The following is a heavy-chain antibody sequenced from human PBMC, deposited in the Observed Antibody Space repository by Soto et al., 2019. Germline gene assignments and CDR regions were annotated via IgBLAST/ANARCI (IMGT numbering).Heavy chain of an antibody. CDR1: GFTFSSYS. CDR3: ARVGSAGGDSPII. Sequence: PGGSLRLSCAASGFTFSSYSMNWVRQAPGKGLEWVSSISSSSSYIYYADSVKGRFTISRDNAKNSLYLQMNSLRAEDTAVYYCARVGSAGGDSPIIWGQGTMVTVSS. CDR2: ISSSSSYI. V-gene: IGHV3-21*01. J-gene: IGHJ3*02. D-gene: IGHD4-17*01.